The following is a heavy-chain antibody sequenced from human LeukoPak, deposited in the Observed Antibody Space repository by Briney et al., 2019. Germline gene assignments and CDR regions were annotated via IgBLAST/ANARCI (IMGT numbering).Heavy chain of an antibody. D-gene: IGHD2-15*01. CDR2: ISGTGGST. Sequence: PGGSLRLSCAVSGFTFSSYAMSWVRQAPGKGLEWVSSISGTGGSTYYADSVKGRFTISRDNSKNTLFLQMNSLRAEDTAVYYCAKEWRVAAGFYYFDYGGQGTLVPVPS. V-gene: IGHV3-23*01. CDR1: GFTFSSYA. CDR3: AKEWRVAAGFYYFDY. J-gene: IGHJ4*02.